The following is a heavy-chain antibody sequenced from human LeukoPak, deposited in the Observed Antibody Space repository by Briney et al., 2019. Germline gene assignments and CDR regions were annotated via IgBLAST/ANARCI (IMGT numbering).Heavy chain of an antibody. J-gene: IGHJ6*02. D-gene: IGHD5-18*01. CDR2: ISTDGITT. CDR3: ARGRKYSYGTYYYGLDV. CDR1: GFTFSSYW. V-gene: IGHV3-74*01. Sequence: SGGSLRLSYAASGFTFSSYWMHWVRQAPGKGPVWVSRISTDGITTNYADSVKGRFTISRDNSKNTPYLQMNSLRAEDTAVYYCARGRKYSYGTYYYGLDVWGQGTTVTVCS.